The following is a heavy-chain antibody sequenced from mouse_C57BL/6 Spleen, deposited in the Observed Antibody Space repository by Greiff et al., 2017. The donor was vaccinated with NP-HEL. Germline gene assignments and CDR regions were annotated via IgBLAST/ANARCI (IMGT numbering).Heavy chain of an antibody. D-gene: IGHD1-1*01. Sequence: QSGAELVRPGASVKMSCKASGYTFTSYNMHWVKQTPRQGLEWIGAIYPGNGDTSYNQKFKGKATLTVDKSSSTAYMQLSSLTSEDSAVYFCARSRDYGSSYGFAYWGQGTLVTVSA. CDR3: ARSRDYGSSYGFAY. CDR1: GYTFTSYN. J-gene: IGHJ3*01. V-gene: IGHV1-12*01. CDR2: IYPGNGDT.